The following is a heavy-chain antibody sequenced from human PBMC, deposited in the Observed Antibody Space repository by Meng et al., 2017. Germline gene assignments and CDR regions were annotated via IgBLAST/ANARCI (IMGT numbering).Heavy chain of an antibody. J-gene: IGHJ4*02. D-gene: IGHD6-13*01. Sequence: SETLSLTCTVSGGSISSSSYYWGWIRQPPGKGLEWIGSIYYSGSTYYNPSLKSRVTISVDTSKNQFSLKLSSVTAADTAVYYCARDLEQQLVPGAFDYWGQGT. CDR2: IYYSGST. CDR1: GGSISSSSYY. CDR3: ARDLEQQLVPGAFDY. V-gene: IGHV4-39*07.